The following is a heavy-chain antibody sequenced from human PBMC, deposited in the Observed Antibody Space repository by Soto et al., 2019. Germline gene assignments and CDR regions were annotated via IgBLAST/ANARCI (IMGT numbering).Heavy chain of an antibody. D-gene: IGHD3-3*01. V-gene: IGHV3-48*02. CDR3: ARGGTNYHFWSGYPY. CDR1: VFAFRNYS. CDR2: ISGSGDTI. J-gene: IGHJ4*02. Sequence: EVQLVESGGGLVQPGGSLRLSCVGSVFAFRNYSMNWVRQAPGKGLEWVSYISGSGDTIYYKDSVKGRFTISRDNAKNSLYLQMNSLRDEDTAMYYCARGGTNYHFWSGYPYWGQGILVTVSS.